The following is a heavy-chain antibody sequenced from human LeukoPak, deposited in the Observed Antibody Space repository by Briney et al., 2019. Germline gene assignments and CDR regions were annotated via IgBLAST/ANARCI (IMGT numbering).Heavy chain of an antibody. CDR1: GFTVSSNY. J-gene: IGHJ6*04. V-gene: IGHV3-23*01. CDR3: AELGITMIGGV. D-gene: IGHD3-10*02. CDR2: ISGSGGST. Sequence: GGSLRLSCAASGFTVSSNYMSWVRQAPGKGLEWVSAISGSGGSTYYADSVKGRFTISRDNSKNTLYLQMNSLRAEDTAVYYCAELGITMIGGVWGKGTTVTVSS.